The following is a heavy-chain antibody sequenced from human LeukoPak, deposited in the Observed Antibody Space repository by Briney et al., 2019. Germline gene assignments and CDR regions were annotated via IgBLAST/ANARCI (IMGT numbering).Heavy chain of an antibody. CDR2: ISWNSGSI. J-gene: IGHJ4*02. CDR1: GFIFNNYA. V-gene: IGHV3-9*01. Sequence: GGSLRLSCAGTGFIFNNYAMHWVRQPPGKGLECVSGISWNSGSIDYGDSAKGRFTISRDYAKNSLYLQMNSLRVEDTAFYYGAKDNRRQYTSGPTPASLHWGQGVLVTVSS. CDR3: AKDNRRQYTSGPTPASLH. D-gene: IGHD6-19*01.